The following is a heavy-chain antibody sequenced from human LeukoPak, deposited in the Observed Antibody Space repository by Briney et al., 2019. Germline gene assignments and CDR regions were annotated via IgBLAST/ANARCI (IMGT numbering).Heavy chain of an antibody. CDR3: ARLGRSGWYRLNWFDP. CDR1: GYTFTSYG. V-gene: IGHV1-18*01. Sequence: EASVKVSCKASGYTFTSYGISWVRQAPGQGLEWMGWISAYNGNTNYAQKLQGRVTMTTDTFTSTAYMELRSLRSDDTAVYYCARLGRSGWYRLNWFDPWGQGTLVTVSS. J-gene: IGHJ5*02. CDR2: ISAYNGNT. D-gene: IGHD6-19*01.